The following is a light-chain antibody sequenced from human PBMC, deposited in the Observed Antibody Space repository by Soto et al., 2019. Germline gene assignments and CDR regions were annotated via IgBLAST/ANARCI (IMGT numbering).Light chain of an antibody. CDR2: GAS. V-gene: IGKV3-20*01. J-gene: IGKJ1*01. CDR3: QQYGSSPPT. Sequence: DIVLTQSPVTLSLSPGQRATLSCRASQSVSGSYLAWYQQKPGQAPRLLIYGASNRATGIPDRFSGSGSGTDFTLTISRLEPEEFAVYYCQQYGSSPPTFGQGTKVDIK. CDR1: QSVSGSY.